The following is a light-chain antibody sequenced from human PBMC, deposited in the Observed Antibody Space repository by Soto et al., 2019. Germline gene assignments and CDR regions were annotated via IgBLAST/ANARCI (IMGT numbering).Light chain of an antibody. V-gene: IGKV3-20*01. CDR2: GAS. CDR1: QSVSSSY. J-gene: IGKJ4*01. CDR3: QQYGSSPLT. Sequence: EIVLTQSPGTLSLSPGKRATLSCRASQSVSSSYLAWYQQKPGQAPRLLIYGASSRATGIPDRFSGSGSGTDFTHTISRLEPEDFAVYYCQQYGSSPLTFGGGTKVEIK.